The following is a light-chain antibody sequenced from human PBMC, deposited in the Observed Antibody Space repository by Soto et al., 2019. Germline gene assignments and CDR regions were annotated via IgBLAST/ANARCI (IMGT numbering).Light chain of an antibody. CDR1: SSDIGDSNY. J-gene: IGLJ1*01. CDR3: SSFRSSSTSYV. CDR2: DVS. V-gene: IGLV2-14*03. Sequence: QSVLTQPASVSGSPGQSITISCTGTSSDIGDSNYVSWYQQHPGKAPKLVIYDVSSRPSGVSNRFSGSKSANTASLTISGLQAEDEADYYCSSFRSSSTSYVFGTGTKVTVL.